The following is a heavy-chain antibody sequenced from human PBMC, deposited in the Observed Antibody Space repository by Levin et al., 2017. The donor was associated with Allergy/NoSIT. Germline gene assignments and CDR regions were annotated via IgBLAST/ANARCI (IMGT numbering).Heavy chain of an antibody. Sequence: GSLRLSCTVSGGSISWYYWSWIRQPPGKGLEYIGYIYYSGSSNYNPSLKSRVTISVDTSKNQFSLKLSSVTAADTAIYYCARGTESRGAFDSWGQGTLVTVSS. CDR3: ARGTESRGAFDS. J-gene: IGHJ4*02. D-gene: IGHD1-14*01. V-gene: IGHV4-59*01. CDR1: GGSISWYY. CDR2: IYYSGSS.